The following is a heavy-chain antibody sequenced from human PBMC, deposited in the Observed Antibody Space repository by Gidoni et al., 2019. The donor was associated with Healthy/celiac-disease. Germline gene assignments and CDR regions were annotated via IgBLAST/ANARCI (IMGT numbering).Heavy chain of an antibody. CDR3: ARPGIAAAGHPYYYYGMDV. CDR2: ISSSSSYI. J-gene: IGHJ6*02. Sequence: EVQLVESGGGLVKPGGSLRLSCAASGFTFSSYSMNWFRQAPGKGLGWVSSISSSSSYIYYADSVKGRFTISRDNAKNSLYLQMNSLRAEDTAVYYCARPGIAAAGHPYYYYGMDVWGQGTTVTVSS. D-gene: IGHD6-13*01. V-gene: IGHV3-21*01. CDR1: GFTFSSYS.